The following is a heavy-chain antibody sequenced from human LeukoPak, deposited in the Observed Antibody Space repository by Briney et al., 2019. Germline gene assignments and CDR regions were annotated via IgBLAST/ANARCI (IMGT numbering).Heavy chain of an antibody. CDR3: ARENSGSYREFDY. J-gene: IGHJ4*02. CDR2: IYTSGST. Sequence: SETLSLTCTVSGGSISSYYWSWIRQPAGKGLEWIGRIYTSGSTNFNASLKSRVSMSVDTSKNQFSLKLSSVTAADTAVFYCARENSGSYREFDYWGQGTLVTVSS. V-gene: IGHV4-4*07. CDR1: GGSISSYY. D-gene: IGHD1-26*01.